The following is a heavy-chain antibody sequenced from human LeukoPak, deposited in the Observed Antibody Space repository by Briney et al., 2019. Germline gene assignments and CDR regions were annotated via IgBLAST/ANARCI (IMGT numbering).Heavy chain of an antibody. D-gene: IGHD2-21*02. CDR1: GYTFNNHY. CDR2: IIPIFGTA. V-gene: IGHV1-69*13. CDR3: ARAVVVTEPNWFDP. J-gene: IGHJ5*02. Sequence: SVNVSCKASGYTFNNHYMYWVRQAPGQGLEWMGGIIPIFGTANYAQKFQGRVTITADESTSTAYMELSSLRSEDTAVYYCARAVVVTEPNWFDPWGQGTLVTVSS.